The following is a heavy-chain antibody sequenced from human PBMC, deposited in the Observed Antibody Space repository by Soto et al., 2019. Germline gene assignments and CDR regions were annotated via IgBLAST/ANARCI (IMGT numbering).Heavy chain of an antibody. D-gene: IGHD6-13*01. CDR1: GYTFTSYG. V-gene: IGHV1-18*01. J-gene: IGHJ4*02. CDR2: ISAYNGNT. Sequence: QVQLVQSGAEVKKPGASVKVSCKASGYTFTSYGITWVRQAPGQGLEWMGWISAYNGNTNYAQKLQGRVTMTTDTSTSKAYMELRSLRADDTAVDYCARDRGRAAAAHRRFDYWGQGTLVNVSS. CDR3: ARDRGRAAAAHRRFDY.